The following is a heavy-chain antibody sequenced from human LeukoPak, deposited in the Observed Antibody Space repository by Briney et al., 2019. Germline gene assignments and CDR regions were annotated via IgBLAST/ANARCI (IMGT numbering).Heavy chain of an antibody. CDR3: ARSYGAYMIIFHFDY. Sequence: HGESLKISCKGSGYSFTSYWIGWVRQMPGKGLEWMGIIYPGDSDTRYSPSFQGQVTISADKSISTAYLQWSSLKASDTAMYYCARSYGAYMIIFHFDYWGQGTLVTVSS. J-gene: IGHJ4*02. CDR2: IYPGDSDT. CDR1: GYSFTSYW. D-gene: IGHD4-17*01. V-gene: IGHV5-51*01.